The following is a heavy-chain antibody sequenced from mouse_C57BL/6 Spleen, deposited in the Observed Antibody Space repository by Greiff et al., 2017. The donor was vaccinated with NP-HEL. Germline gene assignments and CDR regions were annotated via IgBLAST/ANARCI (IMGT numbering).Heavy chain of an antibody. D-gene: IGHD4-1*01. CDR3: ARPNWDGRGYFDY. CDR2: IDPSDSYT. CDR1: GYTFTSYW. V-gene: IGHV1-59*01. Sequence: VQLQQPGAELVRPGTSVKLSCKASGYTFTSYWMHWVKQRPGQGLEWIGVIDPSDSYTNYNQKFKGKATLTVDTSSSTAYMQLSSLTSEDSAVYYCARPNWDGRGYFDYWGQGTTLTVSS. J-gene: IGHJ2*01.